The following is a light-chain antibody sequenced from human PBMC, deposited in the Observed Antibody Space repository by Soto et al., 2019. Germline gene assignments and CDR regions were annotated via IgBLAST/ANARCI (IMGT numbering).Light chain of an antibody. J-gene: IGKJ4*01. CDR1: QSVLYSSNNKNY. CDR3: QRYFGSPLT. V-gene: IGKV4-1*01. CDR2: WSS. Sequence: DIVMTQSPDSLAVSLGERATINCKSSQSVLYSSNNKNYLAWYQQKPGQPPKLLIYWSSTRESGVPQRFSGSGSGTDFTLTISSLQAEDVAVYYCQRYFGSPLTFGGGTKVEIK.